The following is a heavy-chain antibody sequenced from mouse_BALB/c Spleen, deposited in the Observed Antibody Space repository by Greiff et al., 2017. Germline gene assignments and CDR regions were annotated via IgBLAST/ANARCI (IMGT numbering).Heavy chain of an antibody. CDR2: INPNNGGT. Sequence: EVQLQQSGPELVKPGASVKIPCKASGYTFTDYNMDWVKQSHGKSLEWIGDINPNNGGTIYNQKFKGKATLTVDKSSSTAYMELRSLTSEDTAVYYCASAYYYGTLPWFAYWGQGTLVTVSA. J-gene: IGHJ3*01. D-gene: IGHD1-1*01. CDR1: GYTFTDYN. V-gene: IGHV1-18*01. CDR3: ASAYYYGTLPWFAY.